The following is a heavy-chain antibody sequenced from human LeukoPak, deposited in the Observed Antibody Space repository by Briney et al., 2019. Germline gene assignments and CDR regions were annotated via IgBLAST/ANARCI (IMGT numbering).Heavy chain of an antibody. V-gene: IGHV3-30*04. Sequence: GGSLRLSCTASGFTFSSYGMHWVRQAPGKGLQWVAAISYDGSYKYHADSVEGRFTISRDNFENTLYLQMISLRAEDTAVYYCAKGVVPAAIPPGFDYWGQGTLVTVSS. CDR1: GFTFSSYG. D-gene: IGHD2-2*02. CDR2: ISYDGSYK. CDR3: AKGVVPAAIPPGFDY. J-gene: IGHJ4*02.